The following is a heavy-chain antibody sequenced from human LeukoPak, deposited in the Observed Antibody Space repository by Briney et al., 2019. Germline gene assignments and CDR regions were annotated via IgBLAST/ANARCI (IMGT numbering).Heavy chain of an antibody. CDR3: ARGMTMVVKGAFDI. D-gene: IGHD4-23*01. V-gene: IGHV1-2*02. CDR1: GYTFTDYY. J-gene: IGHJ3*02. CDR2: INPDSGGT. Sequence: ASVKVSCKASGYTFTDYYIHWVRQAPGQGLEWMGYINPDSGGTNYAQKFQGRVTMTTDTSTSTAYMELRSLRSDDTAVYYCARGMTMVVKGAFDIWGQGTMVTVSS.